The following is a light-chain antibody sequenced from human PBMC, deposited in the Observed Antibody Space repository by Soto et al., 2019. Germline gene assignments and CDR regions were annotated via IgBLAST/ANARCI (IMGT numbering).Light chain of an antibody. J-gene: IGLJ1*01. CDR3: SSYTDSSNYV. CDR2: QVT. V-gene: IGLV2-14*01. Sequence: QSVLTQPPSTSGTPGQRVTISCSGSSSNIGSSYVFWFQHLPGTAPKLMIYQVTNRPSGVSNRFSGSRSGNTASLTISGLQAEDQADYYCSSYTDSSNYVFGTGTKVTVL. CDR1: SSNIGSSY.